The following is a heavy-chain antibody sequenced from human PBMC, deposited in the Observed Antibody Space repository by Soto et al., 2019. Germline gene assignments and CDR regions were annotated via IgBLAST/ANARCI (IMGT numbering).Heavy chain of an antibody. V-gene: IGHV1-58*01. CDR3: AADRPDIAVAGSYYYYYYGMDV. D-gene: IGHD6-19*01. CDR1: GFTFTSSA. CDR2: IVVGSGNT. Sequence: SVKVSCKASGFTFTSSAVHWVRQARGQRLEWIGWIVVGSGNTNYAQKFQERVTITRDMSTSTAYMELSSLRSEDTAVYYCAADRPDIAVAGSYYYYYYGMDVWGQGTTVTVSS. J-gene: IGHJ6*02.